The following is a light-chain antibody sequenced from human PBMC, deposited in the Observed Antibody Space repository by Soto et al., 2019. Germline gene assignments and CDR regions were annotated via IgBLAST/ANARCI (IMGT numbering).Light chain of an antibody. CDR3: MQVTHWQIT. CDR2: KVS. Sequence: DVVMTQSPLSLPVTLGQPASISCRSKQSLVHSDGIAYFNWLQQRPGRSPRSLLYKVSNRDSGVPARFRGSGSGTDFALKIRRVEPEDVGVYYCMQVTHWQITFGHGTRLEIK. V-gene: IGKV2-30*02. J-gene: IGKJ5*01. CDR1: QSLVHSDGIAY.